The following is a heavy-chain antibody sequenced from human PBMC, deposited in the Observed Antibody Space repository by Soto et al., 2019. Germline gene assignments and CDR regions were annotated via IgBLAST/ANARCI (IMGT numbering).Heavy chain of an antibody. D-gene: IGHD3-10*01. CDR3: ARQEYYGFNWFDP. V-gene: IGHV4-39*01. CDR2: IYDSGST. CDR1: GGSISSSSYY. J-gene: IGHJ5*02. Sequence: SETLSLTCTVSGGSISSSSYYWGWIRQPPGKGLEWIGSIYDSGSTYYNPSLKSRVTISVDTSKNQFSLQLSSVTAAATAVYYCARQEYYGFNWFDPWGQGTLVTVSS.